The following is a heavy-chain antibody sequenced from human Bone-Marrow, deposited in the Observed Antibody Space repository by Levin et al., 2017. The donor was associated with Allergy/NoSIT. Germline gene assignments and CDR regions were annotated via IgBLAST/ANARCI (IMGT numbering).Heavy chain of an antibody. CDR3: ASDITVRGSKAMDV. CDR1: GYTFTSYA. Sequence: ASVKVSCKASGYTFTSYAINWLRQAPGQGPEWMGWINTNNGNPRYAQGFTGRFVFSLDTSVSTANLQLSSLKAEDTAVYYCASDITVRGSKAMDVWGQGTTVTVSS. D-gene: IGHD3-10*01. V-gene: IGHV7-4-1*02. CDR2: INTNNGNP. J-gene: IGHJ6*02.